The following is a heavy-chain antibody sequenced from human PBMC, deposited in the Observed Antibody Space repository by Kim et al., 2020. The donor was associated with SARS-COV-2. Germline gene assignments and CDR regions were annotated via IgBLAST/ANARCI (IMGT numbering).Heavy chain of an antibody. CDR3: AKAGSVGTYYYYGLDV. D-gene: IGHD7-27*01. CDR2: IWFDESNA. Sequence: GGSLRLSCTTSGFTFKNFGMHWVRQAPGKGLEWVAVIWFDESNAFYEDSVKGRFTISRDNSKNILYLHMNSLRAEDTAVYYCAKAGSVGTYYYYGLDVWGQGTTGTDSS. CDR1: GFTFKNFG. V-gene: IGHV3-33*06. J-gene: IGHJ6*02.